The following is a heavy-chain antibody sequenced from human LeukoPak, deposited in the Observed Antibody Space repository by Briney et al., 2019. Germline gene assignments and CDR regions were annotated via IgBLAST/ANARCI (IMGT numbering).Heavy chain of an antibody. D-gene: IGHD3-3*01. Sequence: PGGSLRLSCAASGFTVSTYAMSWVRQAPGKGLEGVAAISDSGGSAYYADSVKGRFTICRHNSQNTLYLQINSLRAEDTAVYYCAPRWTSAARSYGMDVWGQGTTVTVSS. CDR2: ISDSGGSA. V-gene: IGHV3-23*01. J-gene: IGHJ6*02. CDR3: APRWTSAARSYGMDV. CDR1: GFTVSTYA.